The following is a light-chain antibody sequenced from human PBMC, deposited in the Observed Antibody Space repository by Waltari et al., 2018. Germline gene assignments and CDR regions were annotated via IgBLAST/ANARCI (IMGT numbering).Light chain of an antibody. V-gene: IGLV1-44*01. J-gene: IGLJ3*02. CDR3: AAWDASLNGLWV. CDR1: FSNIGSNA. Sequence: QSVLTQPPSASATPGQRVTISCSGSFSNIGSNAVNWFQHLPGTAPKLLLYNNDQRPAGVPDRVSGSKSGTSASLAISGLQSEDEANYFCAAWDASLNGLWVFGGGTKLTVL. CDR2: NND.